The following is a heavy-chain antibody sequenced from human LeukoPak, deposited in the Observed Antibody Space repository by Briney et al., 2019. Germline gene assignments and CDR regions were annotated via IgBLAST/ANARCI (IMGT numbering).Heavy chain of an antibody. CDR1: GFTFSSYW. CDR3: ARDAGYCGSDCFSPY. J-gene: IGHJ4*02. Sequence: GGSLRLSCAASGFTFSSYWMSWVRQAPGKGLEWVANIKQDGSEKYYVDSVKGRFTISRDNSKNTLYLQMNSLRAEDTAVYYCARDAGYCGSDCFSPYWGQGTLVTVSS. D-gene: IGHD2-21*02. V-gene: IGHV3-7*03. CDR2: IKQDGSEK.